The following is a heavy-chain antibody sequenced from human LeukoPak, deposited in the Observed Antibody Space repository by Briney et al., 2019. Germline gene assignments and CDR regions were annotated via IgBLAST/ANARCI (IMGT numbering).Heavy chain of an antibody. CDR1: GGTFSSYA. Sequence: ASVKVSCKASGGTFSSYAISWVRQAPGQGLEWMGRIIPILGIANYVQKFQGRVTITADKSTSTAYMELSSLRSEDTAVYYCARNYYGSGSYFSYWGQGTLVTVSS. CDR2: IIPILGIA. D-gene: IGHD3-10*01. J-gene: IGHJ4*02. CDR3: ARNYYGSGSYFSY. V-gene: IGHV1-69*04.